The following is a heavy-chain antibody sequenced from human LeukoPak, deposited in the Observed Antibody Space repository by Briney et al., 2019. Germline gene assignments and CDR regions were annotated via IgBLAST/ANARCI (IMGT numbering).Heavy chain of an antibody. J-gene: IGHJ4*02. V-gene: IGHV3-11*01. CDR1: RFTFSDYY. D-gene: IGHD6-25*01. Sequence: GGSVRLSCAASRFTFSDYYVIWMPQAPGKARECVSYISSSGSATYYADSVKGRFTISRDNAKNSLFLQMGSLRAEDTAVYYCARVSGGDYFDYWGQGTLVTVPS. CDR2: ISSSGSAT. CDR3: ARVSGGDYFDY.